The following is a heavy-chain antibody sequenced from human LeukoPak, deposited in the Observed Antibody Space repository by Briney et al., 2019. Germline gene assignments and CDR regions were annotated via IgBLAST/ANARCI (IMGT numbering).Heavy chain of an antibody. V-gene: IGHV3-11*01. CDR3: ARDQGHSYVSYNWIDY. J-gene: IGHJ5*01. CDR2: ISSSGSTI. D-gene: IGHD5-18*01. Sequence: PGGSLRLSCAASGFTLSDYYMSWIRQAPGKGLEWISYISSSGSTIYYADSVKGRFTISRDNAKNSLYLQMNSLRAEDTAVYYCARDQGHSYVSYNWIDYWGQGALVTVSS. CDR1: GFTLSDYY.